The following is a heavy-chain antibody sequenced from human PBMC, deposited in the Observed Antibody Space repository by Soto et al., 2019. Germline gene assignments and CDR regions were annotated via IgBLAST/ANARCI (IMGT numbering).Heavy chain of an antibody. Sequence: LRLSCAASGFTFSSYGMHWVRQAPGKGLEWVAVIWYDGSNKYYADSVKGRFTISRDNSKNTLYLQMNSLRAEDTAVYYCARDRDQIRENGGCWFDPWGQGTLVTVSS. D-gene: IGHD2-8*01. CDR2: IWYDGSNK. V-gene: IGHV3-33*01. CDR3: ARDRDQIRENGGCWFDP. J-gene: IGHJ5*02. CDR1: GFTFSSYG.